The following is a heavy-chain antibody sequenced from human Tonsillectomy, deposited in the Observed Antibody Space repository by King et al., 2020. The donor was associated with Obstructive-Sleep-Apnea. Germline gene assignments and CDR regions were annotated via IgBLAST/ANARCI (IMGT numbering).Heavy chain of an antibody. CDR3: ARGGHRQLRFLEWLLYY. Sequence: QLVQSGAEVKKPGASVKVSFKASGYTFTGYYMHWVRQAPGQGLEWMGWINPNSGVTNYAQEFQGWGTMTRDTSISTAYMELSRLRSDDTAVYYCARGGHRQLRFLEWLLYYWGQGTLVTVSS. CDR1: GYTFTGYY. V-gene: IGHV1-2*04. CDR2: INPNSGVT. J-gene: IGHJ4*02. D-gene: IGHD3-3*01.